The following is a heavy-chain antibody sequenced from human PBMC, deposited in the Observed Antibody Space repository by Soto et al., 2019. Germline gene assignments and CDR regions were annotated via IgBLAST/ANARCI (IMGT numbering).Heavy chain of an antibody. V-gene: IGHV4-30-4*01. J-gene: IGHJ4*02. CDR3: AREYYYGSRSPMAH. CDR2: IYDSGSA. CDR1: GGSIRSGDYY. D-gene: IGHD3-10*01. Sequence: SETLSLTCTVSGGSIRSGDYYWSWIRQPPGKGLEWMGYIYDSGSAYYNPSLKRRLTISVDRSKNQFSLKLTPVTAADTAVYFCAREYYYGSRSPMAHWGQGTLVTVSS.